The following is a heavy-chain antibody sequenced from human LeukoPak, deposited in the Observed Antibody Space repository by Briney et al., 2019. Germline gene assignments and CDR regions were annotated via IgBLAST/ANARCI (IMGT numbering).Heavy chain of an antibody. CDR2: IIPIFGTA. V-gene: IGHV1-69*13. Sequence: GASVKVSCKASGGTFSSYAISWVRQAPGQGLEWMGGIIPIFGTANYAQKFQGRVTITADESTSTAYMELSSLRSEDTAVYYCASPQALRRFLEPDAFDIWGQGTMVTVSS. CDR3: ASPQALRRFLEPDAFDI. J-gene: IGHJ3*02. D-gene: IGHD3-3*01. CDR1: GGTFSSYA.